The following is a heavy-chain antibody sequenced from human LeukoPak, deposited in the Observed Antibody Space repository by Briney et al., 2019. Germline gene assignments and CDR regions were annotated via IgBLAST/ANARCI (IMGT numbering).Heavy chain of an antibody. CDR1: GGTFSSYA. J-gene: IGHJ4*02. Sequence: ASVKVSCKASGGTFSSYAISWVRQAPGQGLEWMGWISAYNGNTNYAQKLQGRVTMTTDTSTSTAYMELRSLRSDDTAVYYCARDFRDGYNLFDYWGQGTLVTVSS. V-gene: IGHV1-18*01. CDR2: ISAYNGNT. D-gene: IGHD5-24*01. CDR3: ARDFRDGYNLFDY.